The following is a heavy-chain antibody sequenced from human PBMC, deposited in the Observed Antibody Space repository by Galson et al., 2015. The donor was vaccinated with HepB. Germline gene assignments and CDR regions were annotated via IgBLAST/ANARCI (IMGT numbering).Heavy chain of an antibody. D-gene: IGHD2-2*01. CDR2: IWYDGSNK. CDR1: GFTFSSYG. CDR3: AREPAATLHYYYYGMDV. V-gene: IGHV3-33*08. J-gene: IGHJ6*02. Sequence: SLRLSCAASGFTFSSYGMHWVRQAPGKGLECVAVIWYDGSNKYYADSVKGRFTISRDNSKNTLYLQMNSLRAEDTAVYYCAREPAATLHYYYYGMDVWGQGTTVTVSS.